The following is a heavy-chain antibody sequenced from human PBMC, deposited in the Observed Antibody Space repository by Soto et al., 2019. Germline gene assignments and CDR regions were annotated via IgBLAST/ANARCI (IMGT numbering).Heavy chain of an antibody. Sequence: EVQVVESGGGLVQPGGSLRLSCVASGFTFSTNWMNWVRQAPGKGLEWVANINKGGSEIHYVDSVKGRFTISRDNAKNPLYLQMNSLGAEDRVVYYCARGTFGGYASWGQGNLVPVSS. CDR1: GFTFSTNW. CDR3: ARGTFGGYAS. D-gene: IGHD5-18*01. V-gene: IGHV3-7*01. J-gene: IGHJ5*02. CDR2: INKGGSEI.